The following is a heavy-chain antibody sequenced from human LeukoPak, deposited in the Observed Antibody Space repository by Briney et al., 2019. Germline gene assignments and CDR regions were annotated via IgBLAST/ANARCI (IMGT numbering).Heavy chain of an antibody. CDR3: ARGPGIAAAGLDY. Sequence: SVKVSCKASGGTFSSYAISWVRQAPGQGLGWMGRIIPILGIANYAQKFQGRVTITADKSTSTAYMELSSLRSEDTAVYYCARGPGIAAAGLDYWGQGTLVTVSS. CDR2: IIPILGIA. D-gene: IGHD6-13*01. V-gene: IGHV1-69*04. J-gene: IGHJ4*02. CDR1: GGTFSSYA.